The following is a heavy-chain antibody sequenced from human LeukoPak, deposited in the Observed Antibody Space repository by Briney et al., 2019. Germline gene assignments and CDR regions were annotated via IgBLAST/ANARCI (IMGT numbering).Heavy chain of an antibody. CDR2: ISGSGGST. D-gene: IGHD2-15*01. J-gene: IGHJ6*03. CDR3: AKQRRLLYYMDV. Sequence: GGSLRLSCAASGFTSSSYAMSWVRQAPGKGLEWVSAISGSGGSTYYADSVKGRFTISRDNSKNTLYLQMNSLRAEDTAVYYCAKQRRLLYYMDVWGKGTTVTVSS. V-gene: IGHV3-23*01. CDR1: GFTSSSYA.